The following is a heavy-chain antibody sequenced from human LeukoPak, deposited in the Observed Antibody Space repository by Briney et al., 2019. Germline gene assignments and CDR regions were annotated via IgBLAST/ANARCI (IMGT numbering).Heavy chain of an antibody. J-gene: IGHJ4*02. D-gene: IGHD1-26*01. Sequence: GGSLRLSCAASGFTFSSYWMSWVRLAPGKGLEWVANIKQDGSEKYYVDSVKGRFTISRDNAKNSLYLQMNSLRAEDTAVYYCARALVGADIDYWGQGTLVTVSS. CDR1: GFTFSSYW. CDR2: IKQDGSEK. V-gene: IGHV3-7*04. CDR3: ARALVGADIDY.